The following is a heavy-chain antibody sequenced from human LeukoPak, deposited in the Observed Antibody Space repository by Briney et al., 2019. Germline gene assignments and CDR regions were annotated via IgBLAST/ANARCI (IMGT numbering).Heavy chain of an antibody. CDR2: INTYSANT. V-gene: IGHV1-18*01. D-gene: IGHD6-6*01. J-gene: IGHJ6*03. CDR3: AREGGITRPPYLYYYIDV. CDR1: GYTFNNHD. Sequence: ASVKVSCKASGYTFNNHDINWVRQAPGRGLEWMGWINTYSANTNYAQEFQDRVIMTTDTSTSTAYMELRSLRSDDTAVYYCAREGGITRPPYLYYYIDVWGKGTTVTVSS.